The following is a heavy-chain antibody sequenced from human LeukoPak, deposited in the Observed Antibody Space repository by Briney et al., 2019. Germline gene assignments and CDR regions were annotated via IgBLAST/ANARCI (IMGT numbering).Heavy chain of an antibody. CDR3: ARWYYYGSGRRQFDY. J-gene: IGHJ4*02. CDR1: GDSISSGDYY. CDR2: IYYSGSS. V-gene: IGHV4-30-4*01. D-gene: IGHD3-10*01. Sequence: SETLSLTCTVSGDSISSGDYYWNWIRQPPGKGLEWIGYIYYSGSSNYNPSLKSRVTISVDTSKNQFSLNLSSVTAADTAEYYCARWYYYGSGRRQFDYWGQGTLVTVSS.